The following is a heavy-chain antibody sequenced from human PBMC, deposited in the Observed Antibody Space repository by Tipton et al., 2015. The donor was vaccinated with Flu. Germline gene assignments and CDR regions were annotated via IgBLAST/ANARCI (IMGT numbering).Heavy chain of an antibody. D-gene: IGHD2-2*01. Sequence: TLSLTCTVSGGSISSYYWSWIRQPPGKGLEWIGYIYYSGSTNYNPSLKSRVTISVDTSKNQFSLKLSSVTAAATAVYYCASGVCSSTSCLDYWGQGTLVTVSS. V-gene: IGHV4-59*01. CDR1: GGSISSYY. CDR3: ASGVCSSTSCLDY. J-gene: IGHJ4*02. CDR2: IYYSGST.